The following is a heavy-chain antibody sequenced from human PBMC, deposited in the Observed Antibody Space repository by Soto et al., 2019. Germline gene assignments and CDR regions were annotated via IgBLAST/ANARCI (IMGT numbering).Heavy chain of an antibody. J-gene: IGHJ4*02. Sequence: QVQLQESGPGLVKPSQTLSLTCTVSGGSISSGGYYWSWIRQHPGKGLEWIGYIYYSGSTYYNPPLKSRVTISVDTSKNQFSLKLSSVPAADTAVYYCARDNLVGGYGDYVDYWGQGTLVTVSS. D-gene: IGHD4-17*01. CDR2: IYYSGST. V-gene: IGHV4-31*03. CDR3: ARDNLVGGYGDYVDY. CDR1: GGSISSGGYY.